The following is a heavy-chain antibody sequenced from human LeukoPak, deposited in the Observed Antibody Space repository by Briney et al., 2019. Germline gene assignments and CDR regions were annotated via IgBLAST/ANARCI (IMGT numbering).Heavy chain of an antibody. CDR3: AGDLGYSYGPYNWFDP. D-gene: IGHD5-18*01. Sequence: SQTLSLTCALSGDSVSSNSAAWNWIRQSPSRGLEWLGRTYYRSKWYNDYAVSVKSRITINPDTSKNQFSLQLNSVTPEDTAVYYCAGDLGYSYGPYNWFDPWGQGTLVTVSS. CDR2: TYYRSKWYN. J-gene: IGHJ5*02. CDR1: GDSVSSNSAA. V-gene: IGHV6-1*01.